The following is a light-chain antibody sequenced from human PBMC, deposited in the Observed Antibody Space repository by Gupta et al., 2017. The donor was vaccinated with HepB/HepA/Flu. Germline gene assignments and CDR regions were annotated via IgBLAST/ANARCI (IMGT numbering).Light chain of an antibody. J-gene: IGKJ1*01. CDR2: KAS. CDR3: QQENSYSVT. CDR1: QSISSW. V-gene: IGKV1-5*03. Sequence: DIQMTQSPSTLSASVGDRVTITCRASQSISSWLAWYQQKPGKAPKLLIYKASNVESGVPSRFSGSGSGTEFTLTISSLQPDDFATYYCQQENSYSVTFGQGTKVEIK.